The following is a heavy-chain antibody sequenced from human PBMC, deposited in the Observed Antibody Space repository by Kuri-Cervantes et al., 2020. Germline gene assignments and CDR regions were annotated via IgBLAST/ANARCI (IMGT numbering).Heavy chain of an antibody. V-gene: IGHV3-9*01. CDR2: INWNCGAI. J-gene: IGHJ6*03. CDR3: ARAYDFWSGSHDMDV. Sequence: GGSLRLSCVGSGFTLGDYAMQWVRQAPGKGLECVSSINWNCGAIDYADSVKGRFTISRDNAKNSLYLQMNSLRAEDTAVYYCARAYDFWSGSHDMDVWGKGTTVTVSS. CDR1: GFTLGDYA. D-gene: IGHD3-3*01.